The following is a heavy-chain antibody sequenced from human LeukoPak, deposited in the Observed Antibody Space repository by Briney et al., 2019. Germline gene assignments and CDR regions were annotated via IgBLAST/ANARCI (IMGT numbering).Heavy chain of an antibody. D-gene: IGHD6-6*01. CDR2: TYNSYT. J-gene: IGHJ4*02. CDR1: GYTSTTYG. CDR3: AKAGDTSSSPLFLD. Sequence: ASVKVSCKASGYTSTTYGISWVRQAPGQGLEWMGWTYNSYTHYAQTLRDRLTMTTDTSTSTSYMELRSLRSDDTAVYYCAKAGDTSSSPLFLDWGQGTLVTVSS. V-gene: IGHV1-18*01.